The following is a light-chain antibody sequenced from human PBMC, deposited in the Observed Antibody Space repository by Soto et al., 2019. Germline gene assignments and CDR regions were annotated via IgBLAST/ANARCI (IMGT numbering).Light chain of an antibody. J-gene: IGKJ1*01. CDR1: QSVSNNY. CDR2: GAS. CDR3: QQYGSSGT. V-gene: IGKV3-20*01. Sequence: EIVLTQSPGTPSLSPGERPTLSCRASQSVSNNYLAWYQQKPGQAPRLLIYGASNRATGIPDRFSGSGSGTDFTLTISRLEPEDFAVYYCQQYGSSGTFGQGTKVDI.